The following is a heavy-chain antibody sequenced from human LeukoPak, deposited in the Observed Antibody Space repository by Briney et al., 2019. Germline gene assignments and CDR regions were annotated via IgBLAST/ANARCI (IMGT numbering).Heavy chain of an antibody. Sequence: PGGSLRLSCAASGFTFSDYYMSWIRQAPGKGLESVSLIYSGGSTYYADSVKGRFTISRDNSKNTLYLQMNSLRAEDTAVYYCAKVPWSTGGPFDYWGQGTLVTVSS. CDR3: AKVPWSTGGPFDY. CDR1: GFTFSDYY. D-gene: IGHD2-2*01. CDR2: IYSGGST. V-gene: IGHV3-66*01. J-gene: IGHJ4*02.